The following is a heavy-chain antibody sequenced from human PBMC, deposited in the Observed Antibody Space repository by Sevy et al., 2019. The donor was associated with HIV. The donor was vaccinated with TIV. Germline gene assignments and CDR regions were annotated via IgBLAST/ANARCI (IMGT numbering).Heavy chain of an antibody. Sequence: GGSLRLSCAASGFTFSSYGMHWVRQAPGKGLEWVAVISYDGSNKYYADSVKGRFTISRDNSKNTLYLQMNSLRAEDTAVYYCANPFPEYYYDSSGYYDDAFDIWGQGTMVTVSS. V-gene: IGHV3-30*18. CDR3: ANPFPEYYYDSSGYYDDAFDI. CDR2: ISYDGSNK. CDR1: GFTFSSYG. J-gene: IGHJ3*02. D-gene: IGHD3-22*01.